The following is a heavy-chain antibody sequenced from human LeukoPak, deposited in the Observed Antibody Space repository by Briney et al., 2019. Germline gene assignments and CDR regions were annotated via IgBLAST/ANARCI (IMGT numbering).Heavy chain of an antibody. D-gene: IGHD5-12*01. CDR1: GFTFSSYG. CDR2: IWYDGSNK. CDR3: ARDPVRYSGYGYFDY. J-gene: IGHJ4*02. Sequence: GGSLRLSCAASGFTFSSYGMHWVRQAPGKGPEWVAVIWYDGSNKYYADSVKGRFTISRDNAKNSLYLQMNSLRAEDTAVYYCARDPVRYSGYGYFDYWGQGTLVTVSS. V-gene: IGHV3-33*01.